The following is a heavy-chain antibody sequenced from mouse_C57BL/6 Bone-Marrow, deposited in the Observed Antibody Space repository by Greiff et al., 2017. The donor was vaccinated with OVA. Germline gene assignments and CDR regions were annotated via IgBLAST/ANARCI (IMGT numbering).Heavy chain of an antibody. J-gene: IGHJ4*01. CDR1: GYTFTSYW. Sequence: VQLQQPGAELVKPGASVKLSCKASGYTFTSYWMQWVKQRPGQGLEWIGEIDPSASYTNYNQKFKGKATLTVDTSSSTAYMQLSSLTSEDSAVYYCERFYCNYCFYAMDYWGQGTSVTVSS. CDR3: ERFYCNYCFYAMDY. D-gene: IGHD2-1*01. V-gene: IGHV1-50*01. CDR2: IDPSASYT.